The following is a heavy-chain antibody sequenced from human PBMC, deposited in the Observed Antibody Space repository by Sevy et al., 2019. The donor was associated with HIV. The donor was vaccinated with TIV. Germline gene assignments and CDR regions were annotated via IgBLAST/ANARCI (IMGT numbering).Heavy chain of an antibody. CDR2: IYYNGNT. J-gene: IGHJ4*02. Sequence: SETLSLTCTVSGGSITSLYWGWIRQPPGKGLEWNANIYYNGNTNYNPPLKSRVTISLDTSKNQFSLRLSSVTAADTAIYYCAGGNAWGRGYSWGQGTLVTVSS. CDR1: GGSITSLY. CDR3: AGGNAWGRGYS. V-gene: IGHV4-59*08. D-gene: IGHD1-26*01.